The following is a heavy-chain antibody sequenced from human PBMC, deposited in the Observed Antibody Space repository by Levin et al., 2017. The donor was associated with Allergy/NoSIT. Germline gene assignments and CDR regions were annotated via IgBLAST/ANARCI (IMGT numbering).Heavy chain of an antibody. CDR1: GSSFTSYW. J-gene: IGHJ6*03. D-gene: IGHD3-16*01. CDR2: IYPGDSDT. V-gene: IGHV5-51*01. CDR3: ARHGDYYYMDV. Sequence: GGSLRLSCKGSGSSFTSYWIGWVRQMPGKGLEWMGIIYPGDSDTRYSPSFQGQVTISADKSISTAYLQWSSLKASDTAMYYCARHGDYYYMDVWGKGTTVTVSS.